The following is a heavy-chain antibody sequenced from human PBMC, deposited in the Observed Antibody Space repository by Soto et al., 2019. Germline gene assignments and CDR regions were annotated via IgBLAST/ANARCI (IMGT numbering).Heavy chain of an antibody. D-gene: IGHD3-3*01. CDR1: GYTFTYYD. CDR3: ARGASPDYIFWDNPRGDWFES. Sequence: QVQLVQSGAELKKPGASVRVSCKASGYTFTYYDINWERQAAGQGLEWMGWMNPNTGVTKTDYLVKSECRLTMTRDISIGTTYLVIHKLRSEDTAVYYCARGASPDYIFWDNPRGDWFESWGHGTLFTVSS. J-gene: IGHJ5*01. CDR2: MNPNTGVTKT. V-gene: IGHV1-8*02.